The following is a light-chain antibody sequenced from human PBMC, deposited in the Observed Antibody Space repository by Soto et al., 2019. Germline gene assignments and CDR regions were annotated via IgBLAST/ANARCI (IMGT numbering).Light chain of an antibody. CDR3: MQTLQTWT. Sequence: DIVMTQSPLSLPVTPGEPASISCRSSQSLLHNNGYNYLDWYLQKPGQSPQLLIYLGSNRASGVPDRFSGSGSGTDFTLKISRVEAEYVGVYYCMQTLQTWTFGQGTKVEIK. CDR2: LGS. J-gene: IGKJ1*01. CDR1: QSLLHNNGYNY. V-gene: IGKV2-28*01.